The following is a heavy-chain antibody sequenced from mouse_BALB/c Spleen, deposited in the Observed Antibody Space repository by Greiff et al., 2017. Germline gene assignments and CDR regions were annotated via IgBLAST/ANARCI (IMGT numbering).Heavy chain of an antibody. Sequence: EVKLVESGGGLVKPGGSLKLSCAASGFAFSSYDMSWVRQSPEKRLEWVAEISSGGSYTYYPDTVTGRFTISRDNAKNTLYLEMSSLRSEDTAMYYCARDGYDGAYWGQGTLVTVSA. J-gene: IGHJ3*01. CDR2: ISSGGSYT. CDR1: GFAFSSYD. V-gene: IGHV5-9-4*01. D-gene: IGHD2-2*01. CDR3: ARDGYDGAY.